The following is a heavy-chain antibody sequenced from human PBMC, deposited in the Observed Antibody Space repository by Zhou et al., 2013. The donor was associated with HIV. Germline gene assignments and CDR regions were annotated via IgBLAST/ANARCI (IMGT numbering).Heavy chain of an antibody. CDR1: GYSFTSYY. Sequence: QVQLVQSGAEVKKPGASVKISCKAFGYSFTSYYLHWVRLAPGQGLESMGIINPSGDSTIYAQRFQGRVTMTSDTSTSTIYLEVRSLRSEDTAVYYCARDKGWLEFAPALDYWGQGTLVTVSS. V-gene: IGHV1-46*01. D-gene: IGHD5-12*01. CDR2: INPSGDST. J-gene: IGHJ4*02. CDR3: ARDKGWLEFAPALDY.